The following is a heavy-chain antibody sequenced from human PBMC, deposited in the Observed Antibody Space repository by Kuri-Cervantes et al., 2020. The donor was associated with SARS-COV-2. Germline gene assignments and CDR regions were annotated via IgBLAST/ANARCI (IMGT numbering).Heavy chain of an antibody. D-gene: IGHD1-1*01. CDR2: ISYDGSNK. V-gene: IGHV3-30-3*01. CDR3: AKDSLLEVKFDY. Sequence: LSLTCAASGFTFSSYAMHWVRQAPGKGLEWVAVISYDGSNKYYADSVKGRFTISRDNSKNTLYLQMNSLRAEDTAVYYCAKDSLLEVKFDYWGQGTLVTVSS. CDR1: GFTFSSYA. J-gene: IGHJ4*02.